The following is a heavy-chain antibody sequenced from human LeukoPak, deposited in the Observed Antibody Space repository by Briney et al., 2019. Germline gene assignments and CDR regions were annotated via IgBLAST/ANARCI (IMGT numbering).Heavy chain of an antibody. D-gene: IGHD4-17*01. J-gene: IGHJ4*02. Sequence: GGSLRLSCAASGFTFSSYGIHWVRQAPGKGLEWVAVISYHGSDQFYADSVEGRFTVSRDNSKNTLYLQMNSLRPEDTAVYFCAKDAGDPTYWGQGTLVTVSS. CDR1: GFTFSSYG. CDR3: AKDAGDPTY. V-gene: IGHV3-30*18. CDR2: ISYHGSDQ.